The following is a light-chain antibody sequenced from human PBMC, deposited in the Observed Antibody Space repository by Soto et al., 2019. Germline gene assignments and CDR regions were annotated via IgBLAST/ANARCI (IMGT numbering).Light chain of an antibody. CDR2: GAT. V-gene: IGKV3-20*01. CDR3: QQYGSSIT. Sequence: VMTQSPLSLPVTLGQPASISCRSNQSLVHSDGIAYLAWYQQRPGQAPRLLIYGATHRAAGIPDRFSGRGSGTDFALTIRRLEPEDFAVYYCQQYGSSITFGQGTRLEIK. J-gene: IGKJ5*01. CDR1: QSLVHSDGIAY.